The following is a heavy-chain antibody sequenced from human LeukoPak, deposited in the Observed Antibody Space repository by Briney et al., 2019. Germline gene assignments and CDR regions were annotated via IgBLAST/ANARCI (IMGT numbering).Heavy chain of an antibody. CDR1: GYSFTSYW. D-gene: IGHD3-22*01. CDR2: IYPGDSDT. Sequence: PGESLKISCKGSGYSFTSYWIGWVRQMPGKGLEWMGIIYPGDSDTRYSPSFQGQVTISADKSISTAYLQWSSLKASDTAMYYCARQGTSSGYPYYYYYMDVWGKGTTVTVSS. V-gene: IGHV5-51*01. CDR3: ARQGTSSGYPYYYYYMDV. J-gene: IGHJ6*03.